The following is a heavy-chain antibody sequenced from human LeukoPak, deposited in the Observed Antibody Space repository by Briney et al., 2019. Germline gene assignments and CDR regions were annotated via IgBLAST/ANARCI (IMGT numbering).Heavy chain of an antibody. V-gene: IGHV3-48*04. CDR1: GFTFSSYS. D-gene: IGHD6-13*01. CDR2: ISSSSSTI. J-gene: IGHJ5*02. CDR3: ARDRLNQQS. Sequence: GRSLRLSCAASGFTFSSYSMNWVRQAPGKGLEWVSYISSSSSTIYYADSVKGRFTISRDNAKNSLYLQMNSLRAEDTAVYYCARDRLNQQSWGQGTLVTVSS.